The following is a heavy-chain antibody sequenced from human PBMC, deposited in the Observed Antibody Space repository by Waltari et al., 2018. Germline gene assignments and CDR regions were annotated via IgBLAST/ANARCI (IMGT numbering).Heavy chain of an antibody. CDR1: GFTFSTYG. CDR3: AKDSTAMSYYFDY. V-gene: IGHV3-30*18. J-gene: IGHJ4*02. CDR2: ISYDGSNK. Sequence: QVQLVESGGGVVQPGRSLRLSCPASGFTFSTYGLPWVRQAPGKGLEWVAVISYDGSNKYYADSVKGRFTISRDNSKNTLYLQMNSLRAEDTAVYYCAKDSTAMSYYFDYWGQGTLVTVSS. D-gene: IGHD5-18*01.